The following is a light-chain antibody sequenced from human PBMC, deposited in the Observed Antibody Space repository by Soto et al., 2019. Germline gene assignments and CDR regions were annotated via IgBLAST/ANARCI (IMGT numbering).Light chain of an antibody. Sequence: EIVLTQSPATLSLSPGERATLSCRASQSVSSYLAWYQQKPGQAPRLLIYDASNRATGIPARFSGSGSGTDFTLTISSREPEDFALYYCQQRSKRFTFGPGTKVDI. J-gene: IGKJ3*01. CDR2: DAS. CDR3: QQRSKRFT. V-gene: IGKV3-11*01. CDR1: QSVSSY.